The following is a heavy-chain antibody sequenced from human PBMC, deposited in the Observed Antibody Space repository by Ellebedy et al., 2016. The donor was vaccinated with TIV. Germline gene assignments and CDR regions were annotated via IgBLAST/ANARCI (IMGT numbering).Heavy chain of an antibody. D-gene: IGHD5-18*01. CDR1: GFTFSSYA. CDR2: TSGSGLST. V-gene: IGHV3-23*01. CDR3: AKDRTPGDGYWVFDF. Sequence: PGGSLRLSCAASGFTFSSYAMSWVRQAPGKGLEWVSGTSGSGLSTNYADSLKGRFTISRDNSKSTLDLQMSSLRAEDTAVYYCAKDRTPGDGYWVFDFWGQGTLVTVST. J-gene: IGHJ4*02.